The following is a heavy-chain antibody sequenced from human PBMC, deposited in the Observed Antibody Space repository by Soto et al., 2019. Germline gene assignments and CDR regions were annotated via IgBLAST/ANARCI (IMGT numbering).Heavy chain of an antibody. V-gene: IGHV3-9*01. CDR1: GFTFDDYA. J-gene: IGHJ6*03. CDR3: AKDSTWFGELFPSPYYYYYMDV. CDR2: ISWNSGSI. D-gene: IGHD3-10*01. Sequence: EVQLVESGGGLVQPGRSLRLSCAASGFTFDDYAMHWVGQAPGKGLEWVSGISWNSGSIGYADSVKGRFTISRDNAKNSLYPQMNSLRAEDTALYYCAKDSTWFGELFPSPYYYYYMDVWGKGTTVTVSS.